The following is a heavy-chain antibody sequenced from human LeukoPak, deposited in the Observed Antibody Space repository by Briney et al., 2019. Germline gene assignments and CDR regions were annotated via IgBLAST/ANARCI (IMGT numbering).Heavy chain of an antibody. CDR3: AKVVGPLHPPGLCFDY. Sequence: GGSLRLSCAASGFTFSSYAMRWVRPAPGKGLEWVSAISGSGGSTYYADSVKGRFTISRDNSKNTLYLQMNSLRAEDTAVYYCAKVVGPLHPPGLCFDYWGQGTLVTVSS. CDR1: GFTFSSYA. CDR2: ISGSGGST. J-gene: IGHJ4*02. D-gene: IGHD1-26*01. V-gene: IGHV3-23*01.